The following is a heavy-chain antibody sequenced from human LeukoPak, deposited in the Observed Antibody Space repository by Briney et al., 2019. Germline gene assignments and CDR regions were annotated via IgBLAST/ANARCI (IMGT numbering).Heavy chain of an antibody. V-gene: IGHV1-18*01. CDR1: GYTSTSYG. J-gene: IGHJ4*02. Sequence: ASVKVSCKASGYTSTSYGISWVRQAPGQGLEWMGWISAYNGNTNYAQKLQGRVTMTTDTSTSTAYMELRSLRSDDTAVYYCARESSDRGAAIVVVPAALNFDYWGQGTLVTVSS. CDR3: ARESSDRGAAIVVVPAALNFDY. D-gene: IGHD2-2*01. CDR2: ISAYNGNT.